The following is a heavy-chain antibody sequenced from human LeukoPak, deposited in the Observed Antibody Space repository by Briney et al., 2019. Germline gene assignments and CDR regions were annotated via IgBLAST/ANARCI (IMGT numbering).Heavy chain of an antibody. Sequence: ASVKVSCKASGYTFTSYDINWVRQATGQGLEWMGWMNPNSGNTGYAQKFQGRVTMTRNTSIRTAYMELSSLRSEGTAVYYCAKTTVRGVSKDYWGQGTLVTVSS. CDR1: GYTFTSYD. CDR3: AKTTVRGVSKDY. CDR2: MNPNSGNT. D-gene: IGHD3-10*01. V-gene: IGHV1-8*01. J-gene: IGHJ4*02.